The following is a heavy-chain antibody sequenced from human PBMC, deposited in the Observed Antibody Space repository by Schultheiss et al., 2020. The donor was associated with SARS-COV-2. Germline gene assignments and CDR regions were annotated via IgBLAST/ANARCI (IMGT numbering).Heavy chain of an antibody. V-gene: IGHV6-1*01. CDR1: GDSVSSNSAA. J-gene: IGHJ6*02. Sequence: SQTLSLTCAISGDSVSSNSAAWNWIRQSPSRGLEWLGRTYYRSKWYNDYAVSVKSRITINPDTSKNQFSLQLNSVTPEDTAVYYCARVLLWFGESSDYYYGMDVWGQGTTVTVSS. CDR2: TYYRSKWYN. CDR3: ARVLLWFGESSDYYYGMDV. D-gene: IGHD3-10*01.